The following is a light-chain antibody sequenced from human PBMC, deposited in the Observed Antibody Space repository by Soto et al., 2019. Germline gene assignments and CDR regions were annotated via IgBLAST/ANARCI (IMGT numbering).Light chain of an antibody. V-gene: IGKV1-5*01. J-gene: IGKJ5*01. Sequence: DIQMTQSPSTLSASVGDRVTITCRARQSINIWLAWYQQKPGKAPKLLIYDASILESGVPSRFSGSGSGTEFSLTITSLQPEDFATYYCQQLFDSPITFGQGTRLEIK. CDR1: QSINIW. CDR3: QQLFDSPIT. CDR2: DAS.